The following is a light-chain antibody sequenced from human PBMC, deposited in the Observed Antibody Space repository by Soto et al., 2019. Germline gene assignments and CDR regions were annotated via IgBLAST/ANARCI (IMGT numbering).Light chain of an antibody. Sequence: DIQMTQSPSTLSASVGDSVTISCRASQSVGGWLAWYQQKPGKAPKLLIYKASVLESGVPSRFSGSGSGTDFTLTISRLQPDDFATYYCQQCNSYLYTFGQGTKLEI. CDR1: QSVGGW. CDR2: KAS. V-gene: IGKV1-5*03. CDR3: QQCNSYLYT. J-gene: IGKJ2*01.